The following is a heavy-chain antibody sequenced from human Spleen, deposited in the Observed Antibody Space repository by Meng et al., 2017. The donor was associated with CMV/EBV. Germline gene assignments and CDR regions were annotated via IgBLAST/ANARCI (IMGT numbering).Heavy chain of an antibody. CDR1: GFTFSSYA. J-gene: IGHJ4*02. D-gene: IGHD6-19*01. Sequence: GESLKISCAASGFTFSSYAMHWVRQAPGKGLEWVAVISYDGSNKYYADSVKSRFTISRDNSKNTLYLQMNSLRAEDTAVYYCARDSSAIDYWGQGTLVTVSS. CDR3: ARDSSAIDY. CDR2: ISYDGSNK. V-gene: IGHV3-30-3*01.